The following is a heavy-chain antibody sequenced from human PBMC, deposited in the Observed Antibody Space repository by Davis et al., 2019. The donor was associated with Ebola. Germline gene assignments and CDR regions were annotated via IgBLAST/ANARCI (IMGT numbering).Heavy chain of an antibody. CDR2: ISGSGGST. CDR3: AKDLNGSGSYSSWFDP. D-gene: IGHD3-10*01. CDR1: GFTFSSYA. J-gene: IGHJ5*02. V-gene: IGHV3-23*01. Sequence: GESLKISCAASGFTFSSYAMSWVRQAPGKGLEWVSAISGSGGSTYYADSVKGRFTISRDNSKNTLYLQMNSLSAEDTAVYYCAKDLNGSGSYSSWFDPWGQGTLVTVSS.